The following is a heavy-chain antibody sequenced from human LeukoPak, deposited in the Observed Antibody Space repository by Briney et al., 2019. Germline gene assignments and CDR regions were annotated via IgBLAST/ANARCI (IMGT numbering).Heavy chain of an antibody. CDR2: ISGSGGST. CDR3: AKDGDYGDYPFWYFDL. J-gene: IGHJ2*01. D-gene: IGHD4-17*01. Sequence: GGSLRLSCAASGFTFSSYAMSWVRQAPGKGLEWVSAISGSGGSTYYADSVKGRFTISRDNSKNTLYLQMNSLRAEDTAVYYCAKDGDYGDYPFWYFDLWGRGTLVTVSS. V-gene: IGHV3-23*01. CDR1: GFTFSSYA.